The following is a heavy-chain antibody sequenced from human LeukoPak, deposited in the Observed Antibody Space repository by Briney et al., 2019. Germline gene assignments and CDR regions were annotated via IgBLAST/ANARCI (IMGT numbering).Heavy chain of an antibody. Sequence: SETLSLTCTVSGGSISSSSYYWGWIRQPPGKGLEWIGSIYYSGSTYYNPSLKSRVTISVGTSKNQFSLKLSSVTAADTAVYYCARHSGYYHYFDYWGQGTLVTVSS. CDR1: GGSISSSSYY. J-gene: IGHJ4*02. CDR2: IYYSGST. V-gene: IGHV4-39*01. CDR3: ARHSGYYHYFDY. D-gene: IGHD3-22*01.